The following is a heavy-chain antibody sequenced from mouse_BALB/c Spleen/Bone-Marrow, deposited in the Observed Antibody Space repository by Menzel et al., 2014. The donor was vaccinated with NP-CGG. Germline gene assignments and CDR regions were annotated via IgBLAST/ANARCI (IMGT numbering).Heavy chain of an antibody. CDR3: ARGRYRYLFAY. V-gene: IGHV3-6*02. CDR2: ISYDGSN. J-gene: IGHJ3*01. D-gene: IGHD2-14*01. Sequence: EVKLVESGPGLVKPSQSLSLTCSVTGYSITSGYYWNWIRQFPGNKLEWMGYISYDGSNNYNPSLKNRISITRDTSKNQFFLKLNSVTTEDTATYYCARGRYRYLFAYWSQGTLVTVSA. CDR1: GYSITSGYY.